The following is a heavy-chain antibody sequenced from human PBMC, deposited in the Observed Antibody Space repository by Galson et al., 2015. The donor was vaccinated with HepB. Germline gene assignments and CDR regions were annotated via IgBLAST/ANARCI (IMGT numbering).Heavy chain of an antibody. D-gene: IGHD1-26*01. J-gene: IGHJ4*01. V-gene: IGHV3-53*01. Sequence: SLRLSCAASGFTVSSTYMSWVRQAPGKGLEWVSVIYSGGTTYYADSVKGRFTISRDNSKNTLYLQMNSLRAEDTAGYYCARDPKSGRYYVGAFDYGRHGTLVPVSS. CDR2: IYSGGTT. CDR3: ARDPKSGRYYVGAFDY. CDR1: GFTVSSTY.